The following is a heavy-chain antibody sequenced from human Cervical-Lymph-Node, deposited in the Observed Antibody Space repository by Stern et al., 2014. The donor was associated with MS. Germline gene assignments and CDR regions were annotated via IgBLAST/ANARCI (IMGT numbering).Heavy chain of an antibody. D-gene: IGHD4-17*01. CDR1: GGSITSSGHY. V-gene: IGHV4-39*01. Sequence: VQLVESGPGLVKPSETPSLTCTVSGGSITSSGHYWGWIRQPPGKGLEWIGTFYSSGNPDYNHSVKSRVPISIDTSRNKISLSLRSVTAADTALYYCARMVTGDYGDYVDHWGQGILVTVSS. CDR2: FYSSGNP. CDR3: ARMVTGDYGDYVDH. J-gene: IGHJ4*02.